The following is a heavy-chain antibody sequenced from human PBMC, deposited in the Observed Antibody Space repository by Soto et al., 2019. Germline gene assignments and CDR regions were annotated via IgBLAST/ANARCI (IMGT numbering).Heavy chain of an antibody. CDR1: GGTFRDYA. V-gene: IGHV1-69*06. CDR2: INPIFGTA. J-gene: IGHJ6*02. Sequence: QVQLVQSGAEVKKPGSSVKVSCKASGGTFRDYAVSWVRQAPGQGLEWMGGINPIFGTANYVPKFQGRVTITVDKSTNTDYMELSSLRSEDTAVYYCAKEPHNRITIRVGPVVWGQGTTVTVSS. D-gene: IGHD3-10*01. CDR3: AKEPHNRITIRVGPVV.